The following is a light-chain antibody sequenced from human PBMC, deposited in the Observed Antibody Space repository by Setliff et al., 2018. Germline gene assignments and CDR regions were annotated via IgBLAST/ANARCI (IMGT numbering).Light chain of an antibody. Sequence: QSVLTQPASVSGSPGQSITISCTGTSSDVGGYNYVSWYQQHPGKAPKLMIYEVSNRPSGVSNRFSGSKSGNTASLTISGLQAEDEADYYCNSYTSSSTLVVFGGGTRSPS. CDR3: NSYTSSSTLVV. CDR1: SSDVGGYNY. J-gene: IGLJ2*01. V-gene: IGLV2-14*01. CDR2: EVS.